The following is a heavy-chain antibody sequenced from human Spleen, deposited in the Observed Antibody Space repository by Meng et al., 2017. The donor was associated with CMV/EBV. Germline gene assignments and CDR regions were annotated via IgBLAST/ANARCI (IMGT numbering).Heavy chain of an antibody. V-gene: IGHV3-11*05. J-gene: IGHJ5*02. CDR2: ISSSSSYT. CDR3: ARDSRDLYYDFWSGYYESPRTGWFDT. CDR1: GFTFSDYY. D-gene: IGHD3-3*01. Sequence: QVQLVESGGGLVKPGGSLRLSCAASGFTFSDYYMIWIRQAPGKGLEWVSYISSSSSYTNYADSVKGRFTISRDNAKNSLYLQMNSLRAEDTAVYYCARDSRDLYYDFWSGYYESPRTGWFDTWGQGTLVTVSS.